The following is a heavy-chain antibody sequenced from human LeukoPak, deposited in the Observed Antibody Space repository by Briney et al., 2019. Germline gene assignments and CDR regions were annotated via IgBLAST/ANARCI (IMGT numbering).Heavy chain of an antibody. V-gene: IGHV1-2*02. D-gene: IGHD7-27*01. CDR2: IRPKSGDI. J-gene: IGHJ4*02. CDR1: GYTFTDHY. Sequence: ASVKVSCKASGYTFTDHYLHWVRQAPGQGLDWVGWIRPKSGDIHYAQTFYGRVTLTRDTSINTAYMELTGLTSDDTGVYYCTRDHNWGPDYWGQGTLIIVSS. CDR3: TRDHNWGPDY.